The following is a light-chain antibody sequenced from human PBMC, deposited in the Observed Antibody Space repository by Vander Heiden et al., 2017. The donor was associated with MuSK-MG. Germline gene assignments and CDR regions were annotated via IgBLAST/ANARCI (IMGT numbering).Light chain of an antibody. Sequence: QSALTQPASVSGYPGKSSNISCTGTSSDVGGYNYVSWYQQHPGKAPKLMIYDVSNRPSGVSNRFAGSKSGNTASLTISGLQAEDEADYYCSSYTSSSTLVVFGGGTKLTVL. CDR2: DVS. CDR1: SSDVGGYNY. J-gene: IGLJ2*01. CDR3: SSYTSSSTLVV. V-gene: IGLV2-14*01.